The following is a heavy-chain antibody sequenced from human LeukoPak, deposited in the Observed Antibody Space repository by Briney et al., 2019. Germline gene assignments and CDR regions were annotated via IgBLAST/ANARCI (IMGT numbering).Heavy chain of an antibody. J-gene: IGHJ4*02. D-gene: IGHD6-19*01. Sequence: GGSLRLSCAVSGFTFSSYCMNWVRQAPGKGVEWVTNIKQDGSEKYYVDSVKGRFTISRDNAKSSLYLQMNSLRAEDTAVYYCAGGTGWSFVYWGQGTLVTVSS. CDR1: GFTFSSYC. V-gene: IGHV3-7*01. CDR2: IKQDGSEK. CDR3: AGGTGWSFVY.